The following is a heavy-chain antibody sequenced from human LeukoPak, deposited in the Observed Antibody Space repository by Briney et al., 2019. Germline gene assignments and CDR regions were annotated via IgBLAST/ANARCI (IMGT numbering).Heavy chain of an antibody. Sequence: PGESLRLSCAASGFTFSSYSMNWVRQAPGKGLEWVSYISSSSSTIYYADSVKGRFTISRDNAKNSLYLQMNSLRAEDTAVYYCARERGYCSSTSCSPSLYYYYGMDVWGQGTTVTVSS. CDR3: ARERGYCSSTSCSPSLYYYYGMDV. D-gene: IGHD2-2*01. CDR1: GFTFSSYS. CDR2: ISSSSSTI. V-gene: IGHV3-48*04. J-gene: IGHJ6*02.